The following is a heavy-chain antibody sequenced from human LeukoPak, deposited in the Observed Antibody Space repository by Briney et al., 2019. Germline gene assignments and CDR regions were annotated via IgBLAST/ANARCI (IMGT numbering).Heavy chain of an antibody. J-gene: IGHJ4*02. CDR2: IKQDGSEK. CDR3: ATSKDTAGGPY. D-gene: IGHD5-18*01. Sequence: PGGSLRLSCAASGFTFSNYWMTWVRQAPGKGLELVANIKQDGSEKYYVDSVKGRFTISRDNSKNSLFLQMNSLRADDTAIYYCATSKDTAGGPYWGQGTLVTVSS. V-gene: IGHV3-7*01. CDR1: GFTFSNYW.